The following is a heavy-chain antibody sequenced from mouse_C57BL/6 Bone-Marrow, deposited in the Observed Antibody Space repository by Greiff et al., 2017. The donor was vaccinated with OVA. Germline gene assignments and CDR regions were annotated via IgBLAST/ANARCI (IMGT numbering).Heavy chain of an antibody. V-gene: IGHV5-4*03. CDR2: ISDGGSYT. D-gene: IGHD2-14*01. CDR3: ARRGIGATRYFDV. CDR1: GFTFSSYA. J-gene: IGHJ1*03. Sequence: EVKLEESGGGLVKPGGSLKLSCAASGFTFSSYAMSWVRQTPEKRLEWVATISDGGSYTYYPDNVKGRFTISRDNAKNNLYLQMSHLKSEDTAMYYCARRGIGATRYFDVWGTGTTVTVSS.